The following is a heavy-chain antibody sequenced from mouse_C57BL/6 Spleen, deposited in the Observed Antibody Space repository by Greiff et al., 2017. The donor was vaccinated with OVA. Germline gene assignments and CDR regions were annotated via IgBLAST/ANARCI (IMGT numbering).Heavy chain of an antibody. J-gene: IGHJ2*01. V-gene: IGHV1-52*01. CDR1: GYTFTSYW. CDR3: ASGGLLRLDY. D-gene: IGHD1-1*01. Sequence: QVQLQQPGAELVRPGSSVKLSCKASGYTFTSYWMHWVKQRPIQGLEWIGNIDPSDSDTHYNQKFKDKATLTVDKSSSTAYMQLSSLTSEDSAVYYCASGGLLRLDYWGQGTTLTVSS. CDR2: IDPSDSDT.